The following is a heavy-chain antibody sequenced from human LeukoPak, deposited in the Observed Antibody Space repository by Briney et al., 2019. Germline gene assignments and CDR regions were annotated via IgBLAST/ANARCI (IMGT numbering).Heavy chain of an antibody. Sequence: GGSLRLSCAASGFTFSSYSMNWVRQAPGKGLEWVSSISSSSSYIYYADSVKGRFTISRDNAKNSLYLQMNSLRAEDTAVYYCARDLALTYYDFWSGYYAHYFDYWGQGTLVTV. CDR3: ARDLALTYYDFWSGYYAHYFDY. CDR2: ISSSSSYI. J-gene: IGHJ4*02. V-gene: IGHV3-21*01. D-gene: IGHD3-3*01. CDR1: GFTFSSYS.